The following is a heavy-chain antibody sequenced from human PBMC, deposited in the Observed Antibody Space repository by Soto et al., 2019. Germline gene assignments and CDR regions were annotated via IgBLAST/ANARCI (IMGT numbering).Heavy chain of an antibody. CDR3: ERLGDSSGWFQL. D-gene: IGHD6-19*01. V-gene: IGHV2-26*01. J-gene: IGHJ4*02. CDR2: IFSSDEK. Sequence: QVTLKESGPVLVKPTETLTLTCTVSGFSLSNARMGLIWIRQPTGKALEWLAHIFSSDEKSYSTSLKSRLTILKFTSQLQVVRTTTNLLPVYTATYDRERLGDSSGWFQLGGQGNLVTVSA. CDR1: GFSLSNARMG.